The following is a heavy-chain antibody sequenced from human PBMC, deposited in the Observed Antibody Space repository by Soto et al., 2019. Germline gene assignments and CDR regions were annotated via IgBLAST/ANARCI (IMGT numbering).Heavy chain of an antibody. CDR1: ESTVSRDW. V-gene: IGHV3-7*04. CDR3: SGGVGDAF. CDR2: INQDGSEK. Sequence: EVHLVESGGGLVQTGGSLRLSCAIFESTVSRDWMNWVRQAPGKGLEWVAHINQDGSEKYYVDSVKGRFTISRDNAKKSLYLQMNSLSPGDTAMYSCSGGVGDAFWGQGTLVTVAS. D-gene: IGHD1-26*01. J-gene: IGHJ4*02.